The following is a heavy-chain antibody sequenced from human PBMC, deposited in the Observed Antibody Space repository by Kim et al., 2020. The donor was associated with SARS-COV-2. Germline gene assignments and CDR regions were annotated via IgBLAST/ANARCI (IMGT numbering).Heavy chain of an antibody. CDR3: TGWRGSGFYFDY. D-gene: IGHD3-10*01. V-gene: IGHV3-48*03. J-gene: IGHJ4*02. CDR2: ISTSGSTI. CDR1: GFTFRSYE. Sequence: GGSLRLSCAASGFTFRSYEINWVRQAPGKGLEWVSYISTSGSTIYYADSVKGRFSISRDNAKNSLFLQMNSLRAEDTAAYYCTGWRGSGFYFDYWGQGTLVTVSS.